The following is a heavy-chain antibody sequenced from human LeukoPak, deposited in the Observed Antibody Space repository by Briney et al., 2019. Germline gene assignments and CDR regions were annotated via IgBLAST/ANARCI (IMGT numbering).Heavy chain of an antibody. V-gene: IGHV3-11*06. J-gene: IGHJ4*02. Sequence: GGSLRLSCAASGFTFRDYYMSWVRQAPGKGLEWVSYISGSSSFTIYADSVKGRFTISRDNAKNSLYLQMNSLRAEDTAVYYCARVTLYGESALDYWGQGALVTVSS. CDR1: GFTFRDYY. CDR3: ARVTLYGESALDY. CDR2: ISGSSSFT. D-gene: IGHD4-17*01.